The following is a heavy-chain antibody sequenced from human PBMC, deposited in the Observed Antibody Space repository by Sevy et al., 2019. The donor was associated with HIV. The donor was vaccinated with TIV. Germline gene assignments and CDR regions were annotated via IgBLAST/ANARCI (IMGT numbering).Heavy chain of an antibody. D-gene: IGHD3-22*01. CDR3: ATRPTMIVVVIPA. CDR1: GFTFSSYA. CDR2: ISGSGGST. V-gene: IGHV3-23*01. Sequence: GGSLRLSCAASGFTFSSYAMSWVRQAPGKGLEWVSAISGSGGSTYYADSVKGRFTVSRDNCKNTLYLQMNSLRAEDTAVYYCATRPTMIVVVIPAWGQGTLVTVSS. J-gene: IGHJ5*02.